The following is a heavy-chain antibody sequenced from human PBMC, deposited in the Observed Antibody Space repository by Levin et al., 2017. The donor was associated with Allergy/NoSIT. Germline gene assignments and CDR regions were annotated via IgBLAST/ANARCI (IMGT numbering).Heavy chain of an antibody. CDR3: AKDFTMWIQLWYFDY. CDR2: ISWNSGSI. Sequence: PGGSLRLSCAASGFTFDDYAMHWVRQAPGKGLEWVSGISWNSGSIGYADSVKGRFTISRDNAKNSLYLQMNSLRAEDTALYYCAKDFTMWIQLWYFDYWGQGTLVTVSS. V-gene: IGHV3-9*01. D-gene: IGHD5-18*01. J-gene: IGHJ4*02. CDR1: GFTFDDYA.